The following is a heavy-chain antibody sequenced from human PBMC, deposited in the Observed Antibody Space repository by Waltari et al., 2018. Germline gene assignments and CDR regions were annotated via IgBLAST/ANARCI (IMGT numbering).Heavy chain of an antibody. CDR2: ITGSGSTV. D-gene: IGHD6-19*01. V-gene: IGHV3-23*01. CDR1: GFPFVTQT. CDR3: ARSGNSAWYFGVFLDY. J-gene: IGHJ4*02. Sequence: EVQLLESGGVLVHPGGSLRLSGPASGFPFVTQTLSWVRQAPGKGLEWVAYITGSGSTVHYADSVKGRFIISRDNSNKTLYLQINSLRAEDTALYYCARSGNSAWYFGVFLDYWGQGSRVTVSS.